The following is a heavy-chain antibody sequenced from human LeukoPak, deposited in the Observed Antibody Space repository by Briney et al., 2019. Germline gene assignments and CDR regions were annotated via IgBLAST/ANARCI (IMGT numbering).Heavy chain of an antibody. J-gene: IGHJ6*02. D-gene: IGHD3-16*01. Sequence: PGGSLRLSCAASGFAFDDYAMHWVRQAPGKGLEWVSGISWNSGSIGYADSVKGRFTISRDNAKNSLYLQMNGLRAEDTALYYCAKDAGESFEDYYGMDVWGQGTTVTVSS. V-gene: IGHV3-9*01. CDR3: AKDAGESFEDYYGMDV. CDR1: GFAFDDYA. CDR2: ISWNSGSI.